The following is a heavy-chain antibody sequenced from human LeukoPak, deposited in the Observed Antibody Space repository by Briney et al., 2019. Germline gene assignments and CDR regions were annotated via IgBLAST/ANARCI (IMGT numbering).Heavy chain of an antibody. CDR2: INPDSGGT. CDR3: ARLAVAEGDDY. D-gene: IGHD6-19*01. V-gene: IGHV1-2*06. Sequence: GASVKVSCKASGYTFTGYYMHWVRQAPGQGLEWTGRINPDSGGTNYAQKFQGRVTMTRDTSISTAYMELSRLRSDDTAVYHCARLAVAEGDDYWGQGTLVTVSS. J-gene: IGHJ4*02. CDR1: GYTFTGYY.